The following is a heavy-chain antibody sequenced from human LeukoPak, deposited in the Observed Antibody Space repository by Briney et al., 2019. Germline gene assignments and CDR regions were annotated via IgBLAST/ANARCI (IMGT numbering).Heavy chain of an antibody. CDR2: IIPIFGTA. CDR1: GGTFSSYA. V-gene: IGHV1-69*13. J-gene: IGHJ4*02. Sequence: VASVKVSCKASGGTFSSYAISWVRQAPGQGLEWMGGIIPIFGTANYAQKFQGRVTITAGESTSTAYMELSSLRSEDTAVYYCATYSGSYLFRYFDYWGQGTLVTVSS. D-gene: IGHD1-26*01. CDR3: ATYSGSYLFRYFDY.